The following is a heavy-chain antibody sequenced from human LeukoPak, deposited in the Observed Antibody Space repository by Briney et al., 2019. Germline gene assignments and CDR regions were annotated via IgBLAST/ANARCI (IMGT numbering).Heavy chain of an antibody. CDR3: AGGEIVVVPGHFDY. CDR2: IYTSGST. J-gene: IGHJ4*02. D-gene: IGHD2-2*01. V-gene: IGHV4-4*07. Sequence: SETLSLTCTVSGGSISSYYWSWIRQPAGKGLEWIGRIYTSGSTNYNPSLKSRVTISVDKSKNQFSLKLSSVTAADTAVYYCAGGEIVVVPGHFDYWGQGTLVTVSS. CDR1: GGSISSYY.